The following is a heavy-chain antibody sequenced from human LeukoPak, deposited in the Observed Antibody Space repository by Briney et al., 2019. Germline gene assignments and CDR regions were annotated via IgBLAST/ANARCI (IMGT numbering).Heavy chain of an antibody. D-gene: IGHD1-26*01. V-gene: IGHV1-18*01. CDR1: GYSFTSYG. CDR3: ARGGKNYFDF. J-gene: IGHJ4*02. Sequence: ASVKVSCKASGYSFTSYGISWVREAPGRGLEWVGYISAYDGEARYAQKFQGRVTLTTDTSTGTVYMEMRRLISDDTAVYYCARGGKNYFDFWGQGTLVTVSS. CDR2: ISAYDGEA.